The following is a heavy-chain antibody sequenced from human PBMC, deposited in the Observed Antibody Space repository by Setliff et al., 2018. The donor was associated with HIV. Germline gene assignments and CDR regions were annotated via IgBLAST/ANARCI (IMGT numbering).Heavy chain of an antibody. CDR3: ARGGRLDGTSGFYYPLQF. D-gene: IGHD3-22*01. CDR1: GYVFTTYY. V-gene: IGHV1-46*04. CDR2: INPSGGAT. Sequence: GASVKVSCKASGYVFTTYYIHWVRQTPGQGLEWMGMINPSGGATTSARKLQGRVTVTKDKSTTTVHMELSSLKSEDTAVYYCARGGRLDGTSGFYYPLQFWGQGTLVTVSS. J-gene: IGHJ4*02.